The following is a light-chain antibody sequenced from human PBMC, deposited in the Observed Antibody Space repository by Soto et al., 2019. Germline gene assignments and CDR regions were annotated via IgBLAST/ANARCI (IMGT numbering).Light chain of an antibody. CDR2: EVS. J-gene: IGLJ1*01. CDR1: SSDVGGYSY. CDR3: SSYTRSSTYV. Sequence: QSALTQPASVSGSPGQSITISCTGTSSDVGGYSYVSWYQQHPGKTPKLMIYEVSNRPSGVSHRFSGSKSGNTASLTISGLQAEDEADYYCSSYTRSSTYVFGTGTKLTVL. V-gene: IGLV2-14*01.